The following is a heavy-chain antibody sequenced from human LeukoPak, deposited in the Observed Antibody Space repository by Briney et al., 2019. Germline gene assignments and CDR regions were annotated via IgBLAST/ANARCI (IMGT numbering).Heavy chain of an antibody. D-gene: IGHD3-22*01. J-gene: IGHJ4*02. CDR2: ISYDGSNK. V-gene: IGHV3-30-3*01. CDR3: ARDGSPNYYDSSGYYY. Sequence: GGSLRLSCAASGFTFSSYDMHWVRQAPGKGLEWVAVISYDGSNKYYADSVKGRFTISRDNSKNTLYLQMNSLRAEDTAVYYCARDGSPNYYDSSGYYYWGQGTLVTVSS. CDR1: GFTFSSYD.